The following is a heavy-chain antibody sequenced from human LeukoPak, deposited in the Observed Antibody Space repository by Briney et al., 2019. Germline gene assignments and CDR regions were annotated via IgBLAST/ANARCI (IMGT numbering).Heavy chain of an antibody. Sequence: SETLSLTCTVSGGSISSYYWTWIRQPPGKGLEWIGYIYYSGSTKYNPSLKSRVTISVDTSKNQYSLKLSSVTASDTAVYYCASGGSYIYDFWGQGTLITVSS. J-gene: IGHJ4*02. CDR3: ASGGSYIYDF. CDR1: GGSISSYY. V-gene: IGHV4-59*08. D-gene: IGHD1-26*01. CDR2: IYYSGST.